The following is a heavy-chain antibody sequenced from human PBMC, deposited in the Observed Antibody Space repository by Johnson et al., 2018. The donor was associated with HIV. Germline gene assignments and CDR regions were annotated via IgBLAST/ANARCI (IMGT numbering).Heavy chain of an antibody. CDR1: QFTFSSYY. CDR3: ARVSRLGDIAVLSDAFDT. V-gene: IGHV3-66*01. CDR2: IYSGGST. D-gene: IGHD6-19*01. Sequence: VQLVESGGGLAKPAWSPRLSCAASQFTFSSYYMNCVRQAPGKGLEWVSVIYSGGSTYYADSVKGRFTISRDNSKNTLYLQMNSMRVEDTALYYCARVSRLGDIAVLSDAFDTWGQGTMVTVSS. J-gene: IGHJ3*02.